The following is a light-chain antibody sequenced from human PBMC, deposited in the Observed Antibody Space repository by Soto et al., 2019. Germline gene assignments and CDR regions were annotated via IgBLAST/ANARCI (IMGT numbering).Light chain of an antibody. Sequence: EIVLTQSPATLSLSPGERATLSCRASHSVHNYLAWYQQKPGQAPRLLIYGASNRATGIPVRISGSGSGTEFTLTISSLEPEDFAVYFCQQRSEWPLCTFGQGTKLEIK. CDR2: GAS. CDR1: HSVHNY. J-gene: IGKJ2*02. CDR3: QQRSEWPLCT. V-gene: IGKV3-11*01.